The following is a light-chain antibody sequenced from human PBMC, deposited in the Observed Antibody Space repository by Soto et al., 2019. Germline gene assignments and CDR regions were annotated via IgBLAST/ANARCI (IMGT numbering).Light chain of an antibody. V-gene: IGKV3D-20*01. CDR2: DAS. Sequence: ESVLPQSPATLSFSPEARATHSCGASQRVSTSYLAWYPQKPRLAPTLVIYDASRRATGIPDRFSGGGSGTDMSRTISRLETEGFAVDYCQQYGSSPYTFGQGTKVVIK. CDR3: QQYGSSPYT. J-gene: IGKJ2*01. CDR1: QRVSTSY.